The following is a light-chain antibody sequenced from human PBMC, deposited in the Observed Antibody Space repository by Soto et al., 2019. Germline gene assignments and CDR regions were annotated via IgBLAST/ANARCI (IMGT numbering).Light chain of an antibody. CDR2: YDD. CDR3: AAWDDSLNGVV. CDR1: SFNNGNNA. J-gene: IGLJ2*01. Sequence: QSVLTQPPSVSEAPRQRVTISCSGSSFNNGNNAVNWYQQLPGKAPKLLIYYDDLLPSGVSDRFSGSKSGTSASLAISGLQSEDEADYYCAAWDDSLNGVVFGGGTKVTVL. V-gene: IGLV1-36*01.